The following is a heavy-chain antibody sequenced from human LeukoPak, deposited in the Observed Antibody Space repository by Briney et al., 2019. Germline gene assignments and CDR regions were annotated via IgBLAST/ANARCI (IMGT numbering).Heavy chain of an antibody. Sequence: PGGSLRLSCAASGFSFTMYGIHWVRQAPGKGLEWVAVISTDGNNEYYANSVKGRFTISRDNSKNTVYLEMTSLRTEDTAVYYCAKDQIGWAPGYVSGPHDQWGQGTLVTVSS. V-gene: IGHV3-30*18. CDR1: GFSFTMYG. D-gene: IGHD6-19*01. CDR3: AKDQIGWAPGYVSGPHDQ. J-gene: IGHJ4*02. CDR2: ISTDGNNE.